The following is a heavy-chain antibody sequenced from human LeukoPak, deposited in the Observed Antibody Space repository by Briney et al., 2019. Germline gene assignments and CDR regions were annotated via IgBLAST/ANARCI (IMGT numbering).Heavy chain of an antibody. V-gene: IGHV4-34*01. Sequence: SETLSLTCAVYGGSFSGYYWSWIRQPPGKGLEWIGEINHSGSTNYNPSLKSRVTISVDTSKNQFSLKLSSVTAADTAVYYCARSRGGSLRVYGMDVWGQGTTVTVSS. CDR1: GGSFSGYY. CDR2: INHSGST. J-gene: IGHJ6*02. D-gene: IGHD2-15*01. CDR3: ARSRGGSLRVYGMDV.